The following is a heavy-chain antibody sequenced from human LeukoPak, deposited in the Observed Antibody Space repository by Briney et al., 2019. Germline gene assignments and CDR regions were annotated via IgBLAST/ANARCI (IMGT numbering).Heavy chain of an antibody. V-gene: IGHV4-39*01. CDR1: SGSISSSSYY. CDR3: ARQFTVTGGWFAP. J-gene: IGHJ5*02. CDR2: IYYSGST. D-gene: IGHD4-11*01. Sequence: SETLSLTCTVSSGSISSSSYYWGWIRQPPGKGLEWIGSIYYSGSTYYNPSLKSRVTIFVDTSKNQFSLKLSSVTAADTAVYYCARQFTVTGGWFAPWGQGTLVTVSS.